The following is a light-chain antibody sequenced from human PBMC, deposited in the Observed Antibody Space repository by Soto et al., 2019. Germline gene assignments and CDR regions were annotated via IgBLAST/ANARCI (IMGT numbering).Light chain of an antibody. V-gene: IGLV1-40*01. CDR3: QSYDTSLSAYV. CDR2: GNS. CDR1: SSNIGAHYD. Sequence: QSVLTQPPSVSGAPGQRVTISCTGSSSNIGAHYDVHWYQQLPGTAPKLLIYGNSNRPSGVPDRFSGSKSATSASLAITGLQAEDEAEYYCQSYDTSLSAYVFGTGTKLTVL. J-gene: IGLJ1*01.